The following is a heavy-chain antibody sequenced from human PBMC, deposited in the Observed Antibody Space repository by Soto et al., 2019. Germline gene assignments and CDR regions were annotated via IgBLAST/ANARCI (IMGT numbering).Heavy chain of an antibody. CDR3: AKLLVTQMPYYYYGLDV. Sequence: LRLSCGVSGFTFSNYAMSWVRQAPGKGLEWVSAINIGGDTTYYADSVKGRFTMSRDNSKNTLYLQMNSLRAEDTAVYYCAKLLVTQMPYYYYGLDVWGQGTTVTVSS. V-gene: IGHV3-23*01. D-gene: IGHD2-21*02. CDR1: GFTFSNYA. CDR2: INIGGDTT. J-gene: IGHJ6*02.